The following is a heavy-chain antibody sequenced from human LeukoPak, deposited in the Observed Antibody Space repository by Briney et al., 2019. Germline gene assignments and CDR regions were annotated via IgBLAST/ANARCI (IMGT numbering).Heavy chain of an antibody. CDR2: ISSSGTTI. J-gene: IGHJ4*02. CDR1: GFTFSSYE. Sequence: GGSLRLSCAVSGFTFSSYEMNWVRQAPGKGLEWVSYISSSGTTIHYANSVKGRFTISRDNARNSLFPQMNSLRVEDSAIYYCAREDLPASGPFDYWGQGTLVTVSS. CDR3: AREDLPASGPFDY. D-gene: IGHD2-2*01. V-gene: IGHV3-48*03.